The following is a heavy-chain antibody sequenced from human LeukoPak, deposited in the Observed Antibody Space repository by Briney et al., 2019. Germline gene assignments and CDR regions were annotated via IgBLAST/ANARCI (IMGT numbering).Heavy chain of an antibody. CDR2: IYYSGGT. CDR1: GGSISSYY. Sequence: PSETLSLTCTVSGGSISSYYWSWIRQPPGKGLEWIGYIYYSGGTNHNRSLKSRVTISIDTSKKQFSLKLTSVTAADTAVYYCARGPGYSGDWGQGTLVTVSS. V-gene: IGHV4-59*01. CDR3: ARGPGYSGD. J-gene: IGHJ4*02. D-gene: IGHD5-12*01.